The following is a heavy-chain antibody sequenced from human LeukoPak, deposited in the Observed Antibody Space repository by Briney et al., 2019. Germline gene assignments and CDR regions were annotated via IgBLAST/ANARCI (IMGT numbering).Heavy chain of an antibody. V-gene: IGHV3-48*01. CDR3: ARVDCSSTGCYFGMDV. D-gene: IGHD2-2*01. Sequence: GGSLRLSCAASGFTFSSYSMNWVRQAPGKGLEWISYITTSGGAKNYADSVKGRFTISRDKAKNSLYLQMNSLRAEDTAVYYCARVDCSSTGCYFGMDVWGQGTTVTVSS. CDR2: ITTSGGAK. J-gene: IGHJ6*02. CDR1: GFTFSSYS.